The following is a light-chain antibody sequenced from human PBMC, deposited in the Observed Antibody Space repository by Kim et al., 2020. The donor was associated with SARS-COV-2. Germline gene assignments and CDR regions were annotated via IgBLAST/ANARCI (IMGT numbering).Light chain of an antibody. J-gene: IGKJ5*01. CDR2: KAS. CDR1: QSISSW. Sequence: ASVGDRVTITCRASQSISSWLAWYQQKPGKAPNLLIYKASTLETGVPSRFSGSASGTEFTLTISSLQPDDFATYYCQQYVSYPITFGQGTRLEIK. V-gene: IGKV1-5*03. CDR3: QQYVSYPIT.